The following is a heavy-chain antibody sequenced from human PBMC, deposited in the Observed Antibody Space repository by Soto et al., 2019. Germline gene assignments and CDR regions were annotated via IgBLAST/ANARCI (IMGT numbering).Heavy chain of an antibody. Sequence: QVQLQQWGAGLLKPSETLSLTCAVYGGSFSGYYCSWIRQPPGKGLEWIGEINHSGSTNYNPSLKSRVTISVDTSKNQFALKLSSVTAADTAVYYCARVSGSSSWYLRVYGMDVWGQGTTVTVSS. CDR1: GGSFSGYY. J-gene: IGHJ6*02. CDR2: INHSGST. D-gene: IGHD6-13*01. V-gene: IGHV4-34*01. CDR3: ARVSGSSSWYLRVYGMDV.